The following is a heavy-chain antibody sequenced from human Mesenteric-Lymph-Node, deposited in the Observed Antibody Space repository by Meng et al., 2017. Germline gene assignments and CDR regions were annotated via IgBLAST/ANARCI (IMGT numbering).Heavy chain of an antibody. V-gene: IGHV3-23*01. J-gene: IGHJ4*02. D-gene: IGHD7-27*01. CDR3: ARARSENWGRFGY. CDR1: GFTFSLFP. CDR2: ISGSIGDDT. Sequence: GESLKISCTASGFTFSLFPMCWVRQTPGSGLEWVSAISGSIGDDTYYTDSVKGRFTISRDNAKNTLYLQMNSLRAEDTAVYYCARARSENWGRFGYWGQGTLVTVSS.